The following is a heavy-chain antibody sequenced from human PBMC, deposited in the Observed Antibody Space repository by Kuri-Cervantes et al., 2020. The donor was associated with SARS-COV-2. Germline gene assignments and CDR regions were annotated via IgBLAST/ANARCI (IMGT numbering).Heavy chain of an antibody. V-gene: IGHV4-4*07. D-gene: IGHD3-3*01. CDR2: IYTSGST. Sequence: GSLRLSCAFYGESFSSYYWSWIQQPAGKGLEWIGRIYTSGSTNYNPSLKSRVTMSVDTSKNQFSLKLSSVTAADTAVYYCARDPGPHTIFGVVDYYYYMDVWGKGTTVTVSS. CDR1: GESFSSYY. CDR3: ARDPGPHTIFGVVDYYYYMDV. J-gene: IGHJ6*03.